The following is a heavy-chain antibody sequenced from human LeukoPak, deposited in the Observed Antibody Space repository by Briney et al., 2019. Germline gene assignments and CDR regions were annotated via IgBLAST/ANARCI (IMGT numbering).Heavy chain of an antibody. CDR3: ARDGCTSTTCSTLGGFSS. J-gene: IGHJ5*02. CDR1: GFTFRNYW. V-gene: IGHV3-7*01. D-gene: IGHD2-2*01. CDR2: INQDGFEK. Sequence: GWALRLSCVASGFTFRNYWMSWVGQAAGRELAGVAYINQDGFEKYYVDSVRGRFTISRDNAKNSLSLQMNSLRAEDTAVYYCARDGCTSTTCSTLGGFSSWGQGTLVTVSS.